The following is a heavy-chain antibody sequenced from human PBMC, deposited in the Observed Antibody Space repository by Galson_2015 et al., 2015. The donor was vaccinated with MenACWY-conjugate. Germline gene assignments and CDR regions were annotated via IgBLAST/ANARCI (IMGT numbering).Heavy chain of an antibody. J-gene: IGHJ4*02. D-gene: IGHD2-15*01. CDR3: ARTRIARLYYFDY. V-gene: IGHV3-30*04. CDR1: GFTFSSYA. Sequence: SLRLSCAASGFTFSSYAMHWVRQAPGKGLEWVAVISYDGSNKYYADSVKGRFTISRDNSKNTLYLQMNSLRAEDTAVYYCARTRIARLYYFDYWGQGTLATVSS. CDR2: ISYDGSNK.